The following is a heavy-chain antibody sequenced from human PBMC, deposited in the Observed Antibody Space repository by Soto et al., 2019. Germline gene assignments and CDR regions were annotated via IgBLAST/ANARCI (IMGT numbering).Heavy chain of an antibody. CDR3: ARDRHLAVPAPDFPDDY. D-gene: IGHD6-19*01. V-gene: IGHV3-30*03. J-gene: IGHJ4*02. CDR2: IAYDGGNK. CDR1: GFTFSSYG. Sequence: QVQLVESGGGVVQPGKSLRLSCAASGFTFSSYGMHWVRQAPGKGLEWVAVIAYDGGNKYYADSVKGRFTISRDNSKSTLYLQMDSLRGEDTAVYHCARDRHLAVPAPDFPDDYWGQGTLFTVSS.